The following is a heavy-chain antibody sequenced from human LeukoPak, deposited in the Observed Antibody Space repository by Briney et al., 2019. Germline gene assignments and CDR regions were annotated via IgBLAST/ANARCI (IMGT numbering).Heavy chain of an antibody. Sequence: SETLSLTCTVSGATISSYYWTWIRQPPGKGLEWMGYIYYTGSTSYNPSLKSRVTISMDTSKNQFSLKLSSVTAADTAVYYCAREAVAAAEVDYWGQGTLVTVSS. D-gene: IGHD6-13*01. CDR2: IYYTGST. CDR3: AREAVAAAEVDY. CDR1: GATISSYY. J-gene: IGHJ4*02. V-gene: IGHV4-59*12.